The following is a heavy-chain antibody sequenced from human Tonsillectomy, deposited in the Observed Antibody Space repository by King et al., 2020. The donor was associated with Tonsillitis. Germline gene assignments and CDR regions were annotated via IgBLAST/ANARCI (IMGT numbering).Heavy chain of an antibody. V-gene: IGHV3-53*04. Sequence: VQLVESGGDLVQPGGSLRLTCIASGFTVSGNFMSWVRQAPGKGLEWVSLIDTGGRTSYTDSVKGRFTISRHNSNNTIYLQMNSLRPDDTAVYYCARGPNFDSWGQGTLVTVSS. J-gene: IGHJ4*02. CDR1: GFTVSGNF. CDR2: IDTGGRT. CDR3: ARGPNFDS.